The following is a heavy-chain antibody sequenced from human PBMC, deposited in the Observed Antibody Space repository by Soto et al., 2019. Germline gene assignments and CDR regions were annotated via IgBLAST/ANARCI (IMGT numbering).Heavy chain of an antibody. V-gene: IGHV3-30*18. CDR3: AKDTHWDTYYYYGMDV. D-gene: IGHD7-27*01. CDR1: GFTFSSYG. Sequence: GGSLRLSCAASGFTFSSYGMHWVRQAPGKGLEWVAVISYDGSNKYYADSVKGRFTISRDNSKNTLYLQMNSLRAEDTAVYYCAKDTHWDTYYYYGMDVWGQGTTVTVSS. CDR2: ISYDGSNK. J-gene: IGHJ6*02.